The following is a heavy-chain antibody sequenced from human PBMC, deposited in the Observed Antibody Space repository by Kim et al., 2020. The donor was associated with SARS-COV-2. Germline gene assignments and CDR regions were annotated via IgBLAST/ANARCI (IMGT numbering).Heavy chain of an antibody. J-gene: IGHJ6*02. CDR1: GFTFSRYS. CDR3: ARAHRSGYGFNYYGMDV. CDR2: ISSSSSYI. D-gene: IGHD5-18*01. Sequence: GGSLRLSCAASGFTFSRYSMNWVRQAPGKGLEWVSSISSSSSYIYYADSVKGRFTISRDNAKNSLYLQMNSLRAEDTAVYYCARAHRSGYGFNYYGMDVWGQGTTVTVSS. V-gene: IGHV3-21*01.